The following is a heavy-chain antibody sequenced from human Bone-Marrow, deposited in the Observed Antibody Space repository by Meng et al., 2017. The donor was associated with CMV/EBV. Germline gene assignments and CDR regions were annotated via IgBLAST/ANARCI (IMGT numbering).Heavy chain of an antibody. CDR2: IRYDGSNK. CDR3: ARAYSSSSSLGR. V-gene: IGHV3-30*02. J-gene: IGHJ4*02. D-gene: IGHD6-6*01. Sequence: GGSLRLSCAASGFTFSSYGMHWVRQAPGKGLEWVAFIRYDGSNKYYADSVKGRFTISRDNSKNTLYLQMNSLRAEDTAVYYCARAYSSSSSLGRWGQGTLVTVSS. CDR1: GFTFSSYG.